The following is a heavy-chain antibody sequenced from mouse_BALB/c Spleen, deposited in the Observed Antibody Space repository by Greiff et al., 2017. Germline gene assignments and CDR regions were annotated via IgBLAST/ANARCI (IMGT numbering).Heavy chain of an antibody. J-gene: IGHJ3*01. Sequence: DVKLQESGPGLVKPSQSLSLTCTVTGYSITSDYAWYWIRQSPGNKLEWMGYISYSGSTSYNPSLKSRISITRDTSKNQFFLQLNSVTTEDTATYCCARDVDDGYALAYWGQGTLVTVSA. CDR2: ISYSGST. D-gene: IGHD2-3*01. V-gene: IGHV3-2*02. CDR1: GYSITSDYA. CDR3: ARDVDDGYALAY.